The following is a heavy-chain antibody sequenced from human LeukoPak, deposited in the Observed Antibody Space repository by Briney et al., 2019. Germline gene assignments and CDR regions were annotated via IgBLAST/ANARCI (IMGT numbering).Heavy chain of an antibody. J-gene: IGHJ4*02. CDR2: IRYDGSNK. CDR3: AKDQYSSSYYFDH. V-gene: IGHV3-30*02. D-gene: IGHD6-6*01. CDR1: GFTFSSYG. Sequence: GGSLRLSCAASGFTFSSYGMHWVRQAPGKGLEWVAFIRYDGSNKYYADSVKGRFTISRDNSKNTLYLQTNSLRAEDTAVYYCAKDQYSSSYYFDHWGQGTLVTVSS.